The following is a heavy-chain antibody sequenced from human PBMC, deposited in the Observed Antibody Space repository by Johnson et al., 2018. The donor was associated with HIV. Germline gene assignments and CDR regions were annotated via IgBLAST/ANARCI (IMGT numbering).Heavy chain of an antibody. CDR1: GFTFTYYA. CDR2: ISGSGSTI. CDR3: ARVLRLPRLGAFDI. J-gene: IGHJ3*02. Sequence: VQLVESGGGVVRPGGSLRLSCAASGFTFTYYAMSWVRQAPGKGLEWVSGISGSGSTIYYADSVKGRFTISRDNAKNSLYLQMNSLRAEDTAVYYCARVLRLPRLGAFDIWGQGTMVTVSS. V-gene: IGHV3-11*04. D-gene: IGHD5-12*01.